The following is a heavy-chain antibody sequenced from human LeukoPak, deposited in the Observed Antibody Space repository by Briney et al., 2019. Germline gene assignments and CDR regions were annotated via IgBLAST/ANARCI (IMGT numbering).Heavy chain of an antibody. CDR2: IHNSGST. CDR3: ARRTSHWANWFDP. V-gene: IGHV4-59*08. J-gene: IGHJ5*02. Sequence: SETLSLTCTVSGDSSSTYYWNWIRQPPGRGLEWIGHIHNSGSTNYNPSLKSRVTISEDTSNNQFSLNLNSVTAADTAVYYCARRTSHWANWFDPWGQGILVTVAS. D-gene: IGHD7-27*01. CDR1: GDSSSTYY.